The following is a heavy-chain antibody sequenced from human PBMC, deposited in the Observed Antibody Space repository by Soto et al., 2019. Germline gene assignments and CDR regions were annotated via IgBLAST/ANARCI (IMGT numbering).Heavy chain of an antibody. J-gene: IGHJ5*02. CDR1: GGSISSGGYY. Sequence: PSETLSLTCTVSGGSISSGGYYWSWIRQPPGKGLEWIGYIYYSGSTYYNPSLKSRVTISVDTSKNQFSLNLSSVTAADTAVYYCARAGHSSSSEGANWFDPWGQGTLVTVSS. D-gene: IGHD6-6*01. CDR3: ARAGHSSSSEGANWFDP. V-gene: IGHV4-31*03. CDR2: IYYSGST.